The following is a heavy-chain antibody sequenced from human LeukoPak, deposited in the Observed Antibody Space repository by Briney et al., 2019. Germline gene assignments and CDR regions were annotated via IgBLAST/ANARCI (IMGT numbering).Heavy chain of an antibody. CDR2: INHSGST. CDR1: GGSTSSYY. CDR3: ARCLKNWFDP. Sequence: SETLSLTCTVSGGSTSSYYWSWIRQPAGKGLEWIGEINHSGSTNYNPSLKSRVTISVDTSKNQFSLKLSSVTAADTAVYYCARCLKNWFDPWGQGTLVTVSS. J-gene: IGHJ5*02. V-gene: IGHV4-34*01.